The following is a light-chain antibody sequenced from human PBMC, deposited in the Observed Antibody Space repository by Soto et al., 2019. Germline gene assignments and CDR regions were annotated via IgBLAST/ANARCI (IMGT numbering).Light chain of an antibody. J-gene: IGKJ4*01. V-gene: IGKV3-20*01. CDR1: QSVSSSS. Sequence: EIVLTQSPGTLSLSPGERATLSCMASQSVSSSSLAWYQQKPGQAPRLIIYDTSSRATGIPDRFSGSGSGTDFTLTISRLEPEDVAVYYCQQYVSSPLTLGGGTKVDIK. CDR2: DTS. CDR3: QQYVSSPLT.